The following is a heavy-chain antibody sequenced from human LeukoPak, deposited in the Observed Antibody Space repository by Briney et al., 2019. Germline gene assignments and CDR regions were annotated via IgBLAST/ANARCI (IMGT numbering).Heavy chain of an antibody. CDR3: ARHIGGGIEDMDV. Sequence: SETLSLTCAVSGGSISGYFWSWSRQPPGTGLEWIGYIYVTGTRYNPYLQSRVTISVDRSRNQFFLKMTSVTAADTAVYYCARHIGGGIEDMDVWGRGTKVTVSS. V-gene: IGHV4-59*08. CDR2: IYVTGT. J-gene: IGHJ6*03. CDR1: GGSISGYF. D-gene: IGHD3-16*02.